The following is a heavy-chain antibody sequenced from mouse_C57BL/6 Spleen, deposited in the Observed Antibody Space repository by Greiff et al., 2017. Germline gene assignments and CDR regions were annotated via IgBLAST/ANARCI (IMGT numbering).Heavy chain of an antibody. Sequence: QVQLKQSGAELVRPGSSVKLSCKASGYTFTSYWMHWVKQRPIQGLEWIGNIDPSDSETHYNQKFKDKATLTVDKSSSTAYMQLSSLTSEDSAVYYCARGDYGSSYDAMDYWGQGTSVTVSS. V-gene: IGHV1-52*01. D-gene: IGHD1-1*01. CDR3: ARGDYGSSYDAMDY. CDR2: IDPSDSET. CDR1: GYTFTSYW. J-gene: IGHJ4*01.